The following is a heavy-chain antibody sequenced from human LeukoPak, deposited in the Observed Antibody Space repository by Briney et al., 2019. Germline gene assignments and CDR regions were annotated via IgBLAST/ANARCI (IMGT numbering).Heavy chain of an antibody. V-gene: IGHV4-39*01. CDR2: IYYSGST. CDR1: GGSISSSSYY. Sequence: SETLSLTCTVSGGSISSSSYYWGWIRQPPGKGLEWIGSIYYSGSTSYNPSLRSRVTISVDTSKNQFSLKLSSVTAADTAVYYCARLGGSHPGEAYWGQGTLVTVSS. D-gene: IGHD3-10*01. CDR3: ARLGGSHPGEAY. J-gene: IGHJ4*02.